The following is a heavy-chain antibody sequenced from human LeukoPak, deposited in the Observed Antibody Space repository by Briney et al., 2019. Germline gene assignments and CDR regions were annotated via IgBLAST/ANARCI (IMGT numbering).Heavy chain of an antibody. D-gene: IGHD3-22*01. CDR1: GFTFSSYA. V-gene: IGHV3-23*01. Sequence: GGSLRLSCAASGFTFSSYAMSWVRQAPGKGLEWVSAISGSGGSTYYADSVKGRFTISRDNSKDTLYLQMYSLRAEDTAVYYCAKPDYYDSSGSPYWGQGTLVTVSS. CDR3: AKPDYYDSSGSPY. CDR2: ISGSGGST. J-gene: IGHJ4*02.